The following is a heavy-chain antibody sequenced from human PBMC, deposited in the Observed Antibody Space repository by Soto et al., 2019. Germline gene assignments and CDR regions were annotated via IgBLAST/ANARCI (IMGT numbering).Heavy chain of an antibody. V-gene: IGHV1-18*01. CDR2: ISAYNGNT. CDR3: ARSGSPAGY. D-gene: IGHD3-10*01. CDR1: GYTFTSYA. J-gene: IGHJ4*02. Sequence: QVQLVQSGAEVKKPGASVKVSCKASGYTFTSYAISWVRQAPGQGLEWMGWISAYNGNTTYAQKLPGRVTMTTDTATTTAYKELGSLTSDDSAVYYCARSGSPAGYWGQGTLVTVSS.